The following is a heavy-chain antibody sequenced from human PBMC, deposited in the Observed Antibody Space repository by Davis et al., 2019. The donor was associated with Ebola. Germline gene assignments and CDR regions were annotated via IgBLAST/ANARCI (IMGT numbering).Heavy chain of an antibody. CDR1: GFAFNTYA. V-gene: IGHV3-23*01. J-gene: IGHJ4*02. Sequence: PGGSLRLSCAASGFAFNTYAMTWVRQPPGKGLNWVSTISGSEAGTYYADSVKGRFTISRDNSKNMLYLQMNSLRAEDTAVYYCARVVTMIVVTWGQGTLVTVSS. CDR3: ARVVTMIVVT. D-gene: IGHD3-22*01. CDR2: ISGSEAGT.